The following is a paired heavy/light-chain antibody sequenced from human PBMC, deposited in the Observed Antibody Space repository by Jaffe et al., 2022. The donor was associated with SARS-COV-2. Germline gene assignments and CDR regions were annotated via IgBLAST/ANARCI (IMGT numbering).Light chain of an antibody. Sequence: EIVMTQSPATLSVSPGEGATLSCRASQSVSSSLAWYQQKPGQAPRLLIYGASIRVSSIPVRFSGSGSGTEFTLTISSLQSEDFAVYYCQQYDNWPLTFGGGTKVEIK. CDR1: QSVSSS. J-gene: IGKJ4*01. CDR3: QQYDNWPLT. V-gene: IGKV3-15*01. CDR2: GAS.
Heavy chain of an antibody. CDR1: GGSISSNNYF. CDR2: IDYRGNT. CDR3: AVICSGGSCGIDP. Sequence: QLQLQESGPGLVKPSETLSLTCTVSGGSISSNNYFWGWIRQPPGKGLEWVASIDYRGNTYYNPSLNGRVTISVDTSKNQFSLKLRSVTAADTAIYYCAVICSGGSCGIDPWGQGTLVTVSS. V-gene: IGHV4-39*01. D-gene: IGHD2-15*01. J-gene: IGHJ5*02.